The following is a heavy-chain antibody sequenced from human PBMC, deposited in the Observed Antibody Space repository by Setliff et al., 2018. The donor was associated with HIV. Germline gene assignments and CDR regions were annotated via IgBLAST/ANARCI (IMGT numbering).Heavy chain of an antibody. D-gene: IGHD5-12*01. Sequence: SVKVSCKASGGAFSGYALSWVRQAPGQGLEWMGGLIPILGIAQYAQKFQGRVTLTADESTSIAYMELNSLRSDDTAVYYCARDTWLRLIWYGFDIWGRGTLVTVSS. J-gene: IGHJ3*02. CDR1: GGAFSGYA. CDR3: ARDTWLRLIWYGFDI. V-gene: IGHV1-69*10. CDR2: LIPILGIA.